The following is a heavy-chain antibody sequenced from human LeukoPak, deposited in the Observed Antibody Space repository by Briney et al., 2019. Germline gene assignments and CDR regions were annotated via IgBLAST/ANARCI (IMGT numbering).Heavy chain of an antibody. CDR2: ISYDGSNK. CDR3: AKVRGNTAYYYDSSGYYAPLNY. CDR1: GFTFCSYG. J-gene: IGHJ4*02. D-gene: IGHD3-22*01. Sequence: GGSLRLSCAASGFTFCSYGMHWVRQAPGKGLEWVAVISYDGSNKYYADSVKGRFTISRDNSKNTLYLQMDSLRAEDTAVYYCAKVRGNTAYYYDSSGYYAPLNYWGQGTLVTVSS. V-gene: IGHV3-30*18.